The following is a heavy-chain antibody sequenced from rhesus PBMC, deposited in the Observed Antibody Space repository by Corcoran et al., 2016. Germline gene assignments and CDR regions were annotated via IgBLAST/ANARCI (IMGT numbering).Heavy chain of an antibody. J-gene: IGHJ4*01. CDR3: ARGCSSTYCSSRVPFDY. CDR2: INPSNGNT. D-gene: IGHD2-15*01. CDR1: GYTFTSYY. Sequence: QVQLVQSGAEVKKPGTSVKLSCKASGYTFTSYYINWVRQAPGQVLDWMVWINPSNGNTVYAQKFQGRGTITSDTSTSTAYMELNSLRSEDTAVDYCARGCSSTYCSSRVPFDYWGQGVLVTVSS. V-gene: IGHV1-200*01.